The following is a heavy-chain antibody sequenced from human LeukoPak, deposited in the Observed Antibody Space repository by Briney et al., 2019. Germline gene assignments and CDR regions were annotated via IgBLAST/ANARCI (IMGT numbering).Heavy chain of an antibody. CDR1: GFTFSSYW. CDR2: INRDGSST. V-gene: IGHV3-74*01. Sequence: PGGSLRLSCAASGFTFSSYWMHWARQAPGKGLGWVSRINRDGSSTSYADSVKGRFTISRDNAKNTLYLQMNSLRAEDTAVYYRARDSYYYDSSGYPTHFDYWGQGTLVTVSS. D-gene: IGHD3-22*01. J-gene: IGHJ4*02. CDR3: ARDSYYYDSSGYPTHFDY.